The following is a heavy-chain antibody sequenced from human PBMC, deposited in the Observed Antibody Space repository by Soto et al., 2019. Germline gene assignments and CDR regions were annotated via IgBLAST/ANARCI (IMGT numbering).Heavy chain of an antibody. V-gene: IGHV4-31*03. Sequence: PSETLSLTCTVSGGSISSGGYYWSWIRQHPGKGLEWIGYIYYSGSTYYNPSLKSRVTISVDTSKNQFSLKLSSVTAADTAVYYCATTVTTRKDFGPWGQGTLVTVSS. D-gene: IGHD4-17*01. CDR3: ATTVTTRKDFGP. J-gene: IGHJ5*02. CDR1: GGSISSGGYY. CDR2: IYYSGST.